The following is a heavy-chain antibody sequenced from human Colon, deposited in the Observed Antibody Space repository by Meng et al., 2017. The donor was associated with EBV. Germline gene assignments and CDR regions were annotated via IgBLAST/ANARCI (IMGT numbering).Heavy chain of an antibody. J-gene: IGHJ4*02. CDR2: IYHSGGT. Sequence: QMQLQESGPGLVKPSGTLSLTCAVSGGSISISTWWSWVRQPPGKGLEWIGEIYHSGGTNYNPSLRGRVTISLDKSKNQFSLTLRSVTAADTAVYYCARAHTLGELSSAGYWGQGTLVTVSS. V-gene: IGHV4-4*02. D-gene: IGHD3-16*02. CDR3: ARAHTLGELSSAGY. CDR1: GGSISISTW.